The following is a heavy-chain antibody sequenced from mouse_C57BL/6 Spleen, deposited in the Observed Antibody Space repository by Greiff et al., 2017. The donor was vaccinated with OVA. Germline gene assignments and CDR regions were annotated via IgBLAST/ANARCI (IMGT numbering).Heavy chain of an antibody. D-gene: IGHD1-1*01. J-gene: IGHJ3*01. Sequence: VQLQQPGAELVKPGASVKMSCKASGYTFTSYWITWVKQRPGQGLEWIGDIYPGSGSTKYNEKFKSKATLTVDTSSSTAYMQLSSLTSEDSAVYYCARWESYGSEGTGFAYWGQGTLVTVSA. CDR3: ARWESYGSEGTGFAY. V-gene: IGHV1-55*01. CDR1: GYTFTSYW. CDR2: IYPGSGST.